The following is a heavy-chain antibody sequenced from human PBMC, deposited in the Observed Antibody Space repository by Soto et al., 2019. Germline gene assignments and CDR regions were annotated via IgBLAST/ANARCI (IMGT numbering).Heavy chain of an antibody. J-gene: IGHJ4*02. CDR3: ARTDNVGYYAY. Sequence: PSETLCLTCAVSGDSISRGYYCAWIRQPPGKGLEYIGSIYHSGTTYYNPSLMSRVTISVDTSKNQFSLNLRSVTAADSAVYYCARTDNVGYYAYLGQGTLVTVSS. D-gene: IGHD3-3*01. CDR1: GDSISRGYY. CDR2: IYHSGTT. V-gene: IGHV4-38-2*01.